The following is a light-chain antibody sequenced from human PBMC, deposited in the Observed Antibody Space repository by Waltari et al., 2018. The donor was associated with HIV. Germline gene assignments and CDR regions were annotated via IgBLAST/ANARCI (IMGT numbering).Light chain of an antibody. CDR1: SGDIGFYDY. Sequence: QSALTQPRSVSGSPGQSVTISCTGTSGDIGFYDYVSWFQQHPGNAPKLIIYEVTKRPSGVPDRFSGSKSGNTATLTITGLQAEDEADYYCCSYAGNYRVFGGGTKLTVL. J-gene: IGLJ2*01. V-gene: IGLV2-11*01. CDR2: EVT. CDR3: CSYAGNYRV.